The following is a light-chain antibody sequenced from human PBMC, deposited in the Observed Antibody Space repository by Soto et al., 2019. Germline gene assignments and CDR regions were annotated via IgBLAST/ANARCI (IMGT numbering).Light chain of an antibody. J-gene: IGLJ2*01. V-gene: IGLV2-14*01. CDR1: SSDIGDYNY. Sequence: QSALTQPASVSGSPGQSIAISCTGTSSDIGDYNYVSWYQQHPGKAPKLMIFDVSNRPPGVSNRFSGSMSGNTASLTISGLQPEDEADYYCSSYTGGSTVVFGGGTKLTVL. CDR2: DVS. CDR3: SSYTGGSTVV.